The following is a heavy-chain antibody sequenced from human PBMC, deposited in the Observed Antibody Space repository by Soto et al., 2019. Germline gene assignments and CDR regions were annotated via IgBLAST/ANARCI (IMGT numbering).Heavy chain of an antibody. CDR1: GFTFSSYW. J-gene: IGHJ5*02. Sequence: GGSLRLSCAASGFTFSSYWMSWVRQAPGKGLEWVANIKQDGSEKYYVDSVKGRFTISRDNAKNSLYLQMNSLRAEDTAVYYCARGHSSSWYEEDWFDPWGQGTLVTVSS. V-gene: IGHV3-7*05. CDR3: ARGHSSSWYEEDWFDP. CDR2: IKQDGSEK. D-gene: IGHD6-13*01.